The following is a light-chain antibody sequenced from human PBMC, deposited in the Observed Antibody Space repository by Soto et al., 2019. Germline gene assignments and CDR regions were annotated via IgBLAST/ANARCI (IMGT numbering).Light chain of an antibody. CDR1: SSDGGGFNY. CDR2: DVS. V-gene: IGLV2-14*01. Sequence: QSALTQPASVSGSPGQSITITCTGTSSDGGGFNYVSWYQQHPGKAPKLMISDVSNRPSGVSNRFSGSKSGNTASLTISGLQAEDEADYYCSSYTSSNTLVVFGGGTKLTVL. CDR3: SSYTSSNTLVV. J-gene: IGLJ2*01.